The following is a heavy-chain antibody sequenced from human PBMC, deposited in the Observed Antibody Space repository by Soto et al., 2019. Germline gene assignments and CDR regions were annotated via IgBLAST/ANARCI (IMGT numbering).Heavy chain of an antibody. V-gene: IGHV1-18*01. CDR2: IGAYNGNT. CDR1: GYTFTSYG. D-gene: IGHD3-10*01. Sequence: ASVKVSCKASGYTFTSYGISWVRQAPGQGLEWMGWIGAYNGNTNYAQKLQGRVTMTTDTSTSTAYMELRSLRSDDTAVYYCARDRQVVRGVMAYYYYYGMDVWGQGTTVTVSS. CDR3: ARDRQVVRGVMAYYYYYGMDV. J-gene: IGHJ6*02.